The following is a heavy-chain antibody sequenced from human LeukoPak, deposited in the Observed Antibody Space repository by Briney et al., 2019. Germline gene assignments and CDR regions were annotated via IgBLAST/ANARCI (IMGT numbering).Heavy chain of an antibody. CDR3: ARAGGVPAAYFDF. CDR2: IHHSGST. V-gene: IGHV4-34*01. Sequence: PSETLSLTCAVYGRSFSGYYWSWIRQPPGKGLEWIGEIHHSGSTNYNPSLKSRVSISVDTSKNQFSLKLSPVTAADTAVYYCARAGGVPAAYFDFWGQGTLVTVSS. J-gene: IGHJ4*02. CDR1: GRSFSGYY. D-gene: IGHD2-2*01.